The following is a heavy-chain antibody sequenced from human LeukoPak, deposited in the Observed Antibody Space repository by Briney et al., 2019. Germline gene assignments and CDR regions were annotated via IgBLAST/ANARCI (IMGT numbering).Heavy chain of an antibody. J-gene: IGHJ4*02. Sequence: GGSLRLSCAASGFTFSSYAMNWVRQAPGKGLEWVSEISGRGDTTYYADSVRGRFTISRDNSKKTVYLQMKSLRSDDAAVYYCARDPHSLYDFWSGYYYYLDYWGQGTLVTVSS. CDR2: ISGRGDTT. CDR1: GFTFSSYA. CDR3: ARDPHSLYDFWSGYYYYLDY. D-gene: IGHD3-3*01. V-gene: IGHV3-23*01.